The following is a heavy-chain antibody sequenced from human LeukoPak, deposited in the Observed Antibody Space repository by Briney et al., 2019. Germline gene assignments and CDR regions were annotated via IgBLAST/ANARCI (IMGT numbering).Heavy chain of an antibody. CDR3: ARSQNYYGSGSFNPPYY. V-gene: IGHV4-34*01. CDR1: GGSFGGYY. Sequence: SETLSLTCAVYGGSFGGYYWSWIRQPPGKGLEWIGEINHSGSTNYNPSLKSRVTISVDTSKNQFSLKLSSVTAADTAVYYCARSQNYYGSGSFNPPYYWGQGTLVTVSS. J-gene: IGHJ4*02. CDR2: INHSGST. D-gene: IGHD3-10*01.